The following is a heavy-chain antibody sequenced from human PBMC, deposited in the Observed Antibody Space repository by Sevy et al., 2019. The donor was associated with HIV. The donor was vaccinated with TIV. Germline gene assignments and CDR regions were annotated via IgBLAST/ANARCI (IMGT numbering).Heavy chain of an antibody. CDR1: GFTFSSYG. J-gene: IGHJ6*03. V-gene: IGHV3-33*01. Sequence: GGSLRLSCAASGFTFSSYGMHWVRQAPGKGLEWVAVIWYDGSNKYYADSVKGRFTISRDNSKNTLYLQMNSLRAEDTAVYYCARDGSNGGGSRAYYYYYYMVVWGKGTTVTVSS. CDR3: ARDGSNGGGSRAYYYYYYMVV. CDR2: IWYDGSNK. D-gene: IGHD2-2*03.